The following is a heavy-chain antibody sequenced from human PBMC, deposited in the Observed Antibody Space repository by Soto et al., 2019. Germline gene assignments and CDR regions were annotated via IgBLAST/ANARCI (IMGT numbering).Heavy chain of an antibody. CDR2: IYYSGST. Sequence: PSETLSLTCTVSGGSISSSSYYWGWILQPPGKGLEWIGSIYYSGSTYYNPSLKSRVTISVDTSKNQFSLKLSSVTAADTAVYYCARRGSYYGMDVWGQGTTVTVSS. J-gene: IGHJ6*02. CDR1: GGSISSSSYY. D-gene: IGHD3-16*01. V-gene: IGHV4-39*01. CDR3: ARRGSYYGMDV.